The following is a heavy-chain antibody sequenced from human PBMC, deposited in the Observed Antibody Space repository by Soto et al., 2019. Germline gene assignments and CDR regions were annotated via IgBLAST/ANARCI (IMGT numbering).Heavy chain of an antibody. CDR1: GYSFTTYW. CDR3: ARHEQFYYSYYGMDV. V-gene: IGHV5-51*01. CDR2: INPGDSRFDT. J-gene: IGHJ6*02. Sequence: GESLKISCKASGYSFTTYWIAWVRQMPGKGLELMGIINPGDSRFDTRYSPSFQGQVTISADRSITTAYLQWSTLKASDTATYYCARHEQFYYSYYGMDVWGQGTTVTVSS.